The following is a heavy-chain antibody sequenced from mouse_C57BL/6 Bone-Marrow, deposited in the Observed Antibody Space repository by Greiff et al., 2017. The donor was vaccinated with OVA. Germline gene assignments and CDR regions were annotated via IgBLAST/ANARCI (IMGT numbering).Heavy chain of an antibody. CDR2: ISDGGSYT. CDR3: ARGGYGSSFDY. J-gene: IGHJ2*01. V-gene: IGHV5-4*01. Sequence: EVQLVESGGGLVKPGGSLKLSCAASGFTFSSYAMSWVRQTPEKRLEWVATISDGGSYTYYPDNVKGRFTISRDNAKNNLYLQMSHLKSEDTAMYYCARGGYGSSFDYWGQGTTLTVSS. CDR1: GFTFSSYA. D-gene: IGHD1-1*01.